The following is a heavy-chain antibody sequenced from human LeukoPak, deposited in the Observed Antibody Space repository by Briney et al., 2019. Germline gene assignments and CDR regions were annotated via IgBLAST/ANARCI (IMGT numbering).Heavy chain of an antibody. V-gene: IGHV3-21*01. Sequence: GGSLRLSCAASGFTFSSYSMNWVRQAPGKGLEWVSSISSSSSYIYYADSVKGRFTISRDNAKNSLYLQMNSQRAEDTAVYYCATEFLRFLEPKGYWGQGTLVTVSS. CDR1: GFTFSSYS. CDR3: ATEFLRFLEPKGY. D-gene: IGHD3-3*01. CDR2: ISSSSSYI. J-gene: IGHJ4*02.